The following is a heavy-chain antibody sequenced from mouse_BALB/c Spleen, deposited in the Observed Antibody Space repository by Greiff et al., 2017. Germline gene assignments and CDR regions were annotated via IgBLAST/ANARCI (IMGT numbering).Heavy chain of an antibody. D-gene: IGHD4-1*01. V-gene: IGHV1-7*01. Sequence: VMLVESGAELAKPGASVKMSCKASGYTFTSYWMHWVKQRPGQGLEWIGYINPSTGYTEYNQKFKDKATLTADKSSSTAYMQLSSLTSEDSAVYYCARSSGTFAYWGQGTLVTVSA. CDR3: ARSSGTFAY. CDR1: GYTFTSYW. J-gene: IGHJ3*01. CDR2: INPSTGYT.